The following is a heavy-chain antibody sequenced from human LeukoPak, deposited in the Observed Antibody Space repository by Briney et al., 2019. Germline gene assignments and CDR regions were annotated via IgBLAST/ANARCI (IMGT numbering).Heavy chain of an antibody. Sequence: SETLSLTCTVSGASISSHYWSWIRQSPGKGLEWIGYISYSGITNYNPSLKSRVTISVDPSKNHFSLRLSSVTAADTAVYYCASRAHCSGGSCYGNWCDPWGQGTLVTVSS. V-gene: IGHV4-59*11. CDR1: GASISSHY. D-gene: IGHD2-15*01. CDR3: ASRAHCSGGSCYGNWCDP. J-gene: IGHJ5*02. CDR2: ISYSGIT.